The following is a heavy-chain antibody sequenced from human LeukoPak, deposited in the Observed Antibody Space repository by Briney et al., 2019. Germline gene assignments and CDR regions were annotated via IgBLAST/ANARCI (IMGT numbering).Heavy chain of an antibody. J-gene: IGHJ3*02. CDR1: GFTFSTYD. V-gene: IGHV3-30*18. CDR3: AKDFGEAAFDI. Sequence: GGSLRLSCAASGFTFSTYDMHWVRQAPGKGLEWVAIISYDGSDKYYADSVKGRFTISRDNSKNTLYLQMNSLRAEDTAVYYCAKDFGEAAFDIWGQGTMVTVSS. D-gene: IGHD3-10*01. CDR2: ISYDGSDK.